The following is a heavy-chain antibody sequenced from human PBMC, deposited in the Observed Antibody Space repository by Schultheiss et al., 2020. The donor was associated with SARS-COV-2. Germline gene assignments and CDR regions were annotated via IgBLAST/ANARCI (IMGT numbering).Heavy chain of an antibody. D-gene: IGHD2-21*01. V-gene: IGHV3-33*08. CDR1: GFTFSSYW. CDR3: ARDCGGGTCYGPDFDY. Sequence: GGSLRLSCAASGFTFSSYWMSWVRQAPGKGLEWVAVIWFDGSKKDYADSVKGRFTISRDNSKNTVYLQMNSLRAEDTAVYYCARDCGGGTCYGPDFDYWGQGTLVTVSS. CDR2: IWFDGSKK. J-gene: IGHJ4*02.